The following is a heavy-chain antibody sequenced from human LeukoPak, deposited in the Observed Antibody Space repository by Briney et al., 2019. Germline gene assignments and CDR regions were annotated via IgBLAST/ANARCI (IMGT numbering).Heavy chain of an antibody. CDR1: GYMVSDYY. D-gene: IGHD1-1*01. J-gene: IGHJ4*02. CDR2: LRGDTGDT. CDR3: ARVRDNACDY. Sequence: ASVTVSCKTSGYMVSDYYMHWVRQAPGQGLAWMGWLRGDTGDTDSPQKFKGRVTMTRDTTTNTAYMQLSRLTYDDTAMYFCARVRDNACDYWGQGTLLNVSS. V-gene: IGHV1-2*02.